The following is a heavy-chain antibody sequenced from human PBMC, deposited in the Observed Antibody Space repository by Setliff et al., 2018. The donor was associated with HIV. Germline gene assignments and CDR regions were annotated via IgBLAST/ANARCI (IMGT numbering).Heavy chain of an antibody. CDR1: GFIFNNYG. CDR3: ATYAYGSGRLDY. Sequence: GGSLRLSCAASGFIFNNYGMSWVRRAPGKGLEWVSAIGMSGITTYYGGSVKGRFTISRDNSRNTLYLQMNGLRAEDTAVYYCATYAYGSGRLDYWGQGTLVTVSS. V-gene: IGHV3-23*01. J-gene: IGHJ4*02. CDR2: IGMSGITT. D-gene: IGHD2-2*01.